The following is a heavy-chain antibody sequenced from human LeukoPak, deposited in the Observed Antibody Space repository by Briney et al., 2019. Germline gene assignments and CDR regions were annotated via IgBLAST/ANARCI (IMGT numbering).Heavy chain of an antibody. D-gene: IGHD2-15*01. CDR1: GFTFSSYE. Sequence: GGSLRLSCAASGFTFSSYEMNWVRQAPGQGLEWVAYISSSGNTVHYEGSVKGRFNISRDNDKNSLYLQMNRLRAEDTAVYYCTKETPQMDVWGKGTTVTVSS. CDR3: TKETPQMDV. V-gene: IGHV3-48*03. J-gene: IGHJ6*04. CDR2: ISSSGNTV.